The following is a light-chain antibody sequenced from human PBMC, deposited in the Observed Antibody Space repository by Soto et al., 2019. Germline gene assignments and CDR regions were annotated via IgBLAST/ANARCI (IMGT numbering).Light chain of an antibody. CDR1: QSISTW. CDR2: DVS. CDR3: QQYKTYWT. J-gene: IGKJ1*01. Sequence: DIQMTQSPSTLSASVGDRVTITCRASQSISTWLAWYQQKPGKAPKALIYDVSTLESGVPSRFSGSGSGTQFTLTISSLQPDDFATYYCQQYKTYWTFGQGTRWISN. V-gene: IGKV1-5*01.